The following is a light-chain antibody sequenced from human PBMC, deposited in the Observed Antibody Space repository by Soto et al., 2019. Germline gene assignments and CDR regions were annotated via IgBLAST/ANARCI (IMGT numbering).Light chain of an antibody. CDR3: GTWDSSLSVVV. Sequence: QSLLTQPPSVSAAPGQKVTISCSGSSSNIGNNYVSWYQQLPGTAPKLLIYDNNERPSGIPDRFSGSKSGTSATLGITGLQTGDEADYYRGTWDSSLSVVVFGGGTKLTVL. V-gene: IGLV1-51*01. CDR1: SSNIGNNY. J-gene: IGLJ2*01. CDR2: DNN.